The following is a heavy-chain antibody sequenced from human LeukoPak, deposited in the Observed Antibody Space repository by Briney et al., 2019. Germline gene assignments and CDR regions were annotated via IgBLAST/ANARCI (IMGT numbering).Heavy chain of an antibody. D-gene: IGHD3-3*01. V-gene: IGHV4-39*01. CDR3: ASHLDYDFWSGYYTYYFDY. CDR2: IYYSGST. Sequence: PSETLSLTCTVSGGSISSSSYYWGWIRQPPGKGLEWIGSIYYSGSTYYNPSLKSRVTISVDTSKNQFSLKLSSVTAADTAVYYCASHLDYDFWSGYYTYYFDYWGQGTLVTVSS. CDR1: GGSISSSSYY. J-gene: IGHJ4*02.